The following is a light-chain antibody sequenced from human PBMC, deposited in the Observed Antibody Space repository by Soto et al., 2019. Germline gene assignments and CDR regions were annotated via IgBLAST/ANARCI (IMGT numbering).Light chain of an antibody. V-gene: IGKV3-15*01. CDR1: QSVSSS. CDR3: QQYPSLQVT. J-gene: IGKJ2*01. CDR2: GAA. Sequence: EIVLTQSPATLSLSPGERATLSCRASQSVSSSFAGYQQKPGQAPRLLLCGAATRTTGIPARFSGSGSGTEFTLTISSLESEDFAVYYCQQYPSLQVTFGQGTKLEIK.